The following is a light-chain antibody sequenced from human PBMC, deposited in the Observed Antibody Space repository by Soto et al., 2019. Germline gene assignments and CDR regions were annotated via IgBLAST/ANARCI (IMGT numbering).Light chain of an antibody. J-gene: IGKJ3*01. V-gene: IGKV3-20*01. Sequence: EIVLTPSPGTLSLSPGERATLSCRASQSVSSRYLAWYQQKPGQAPRLLIYCASSRATGIPDRFSRSGSGTDFTLTISRVEPEVFAVYYCQPYGSSLTFGPRTKGDIK. CDR1: QSVSSRY. CDR2: CAS. CDR3: QPYGSSLT.